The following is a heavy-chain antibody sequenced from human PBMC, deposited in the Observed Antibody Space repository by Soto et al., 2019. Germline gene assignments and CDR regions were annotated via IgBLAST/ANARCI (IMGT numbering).Heavy chain of an antibody. CDR2: ARNKANSYTT. V-gene: IGHV3-72*01. CDR1: GFTFSDHY. CDR3: VRVGSYSSSWNP. J-gene: IGHJ5*02. Sequence: PGGSLRLSCAASGFTFSDHYMDWVRQAPGKGLEWVGRARNKANSYTTDYAASVKGRFTISKDDLKNSLYLQMNSLKTEDTAVYYCVRVGSYSSSWNPWGQGT. D-gene: IGHD6-13*01.